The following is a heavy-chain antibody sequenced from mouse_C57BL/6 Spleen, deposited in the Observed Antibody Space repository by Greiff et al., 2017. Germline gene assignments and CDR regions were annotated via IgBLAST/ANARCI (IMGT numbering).Heavy chain of an antibody. D-gene: IGHD2-12*01. CDR2: INPNNGGT. V-gene: IGHV1-18*01. J-gene: IGHJ3*01. Sequence: VQLQQSGPELVKPGASVKIPCKASGYTFTDYNMDWVKQSHGQSLEWIGDINPNNGGTIYNQKFKGKATLTVDKSSSTAYMELRSLTSEDTAVYYCARRGFDDNWFAYWGQGTLVTVSA. CDR3: ARRGFDDNWFAY. CDR1: GYTFTDYN.